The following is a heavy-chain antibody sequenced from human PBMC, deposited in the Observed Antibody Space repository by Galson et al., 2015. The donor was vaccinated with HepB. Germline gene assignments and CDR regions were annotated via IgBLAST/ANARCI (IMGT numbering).Heavy chain of an antibody. J-gene: IGHJ6*02. Sequence: SLRLSCAASGFTFSSYSMNWVRQAPGKGLEWVSYISSSSSTIYYADSVKGRFTISRDNAKNSLYLQMNSLRAEDTAVYYCARGLVWIQPDYYYYYGMDVWGQGTTVTVSS. D-gene: IGHD5-18*01. V-gene: IGHV3-48*04. CDR2: ISSSSSTI. CDR3: ARGLVWIQPDYYYYYGMDV. CDR1: GFTFSSYS.